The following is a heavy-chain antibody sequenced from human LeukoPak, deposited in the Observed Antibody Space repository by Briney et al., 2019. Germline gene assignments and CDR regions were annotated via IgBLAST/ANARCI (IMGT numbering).Heavy chain of an antibody. J-gene: IGHJ4*02. D-gene: IGHD5-18*01. CDR1: GYTFTGYY. V-gene: IGHV1-2*02. CDR3: ARHFAPLFGYHPLGY. Sequence: GASVKVSCKASGYTFTGYYMHWVRQAPGQGLEWMGWINPNSGGTNYAQKFQGRVTMTRDTSISTAYMELSRLRSDDTAVYYCARHFAPLFGYHPLGYWGQGTLVTVSS. CDR2: INPNSGGT.